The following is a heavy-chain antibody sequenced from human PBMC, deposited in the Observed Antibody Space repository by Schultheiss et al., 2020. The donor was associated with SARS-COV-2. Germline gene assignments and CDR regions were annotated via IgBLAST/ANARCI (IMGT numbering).Heavy chain of an antibody. J-gene: IGHJ3*02. D-gene: IGHD3-22*01. CDR1: GGSFSNYY. CDR3: GRPYYDSTGYWGAFDI. Sequence: SETLSLNCAVYGGSFSNYYWNWIRQPPGKGLEWIGEINHGGSTNYNPSLKSRVTMSLDTSKNQFSLRLTSVTAADTAVYYCGRPYYDSTGYWGAFDIWGQGTMVTVSS. V-gene: IGHV4-34*01. CDR2: INHGGST.